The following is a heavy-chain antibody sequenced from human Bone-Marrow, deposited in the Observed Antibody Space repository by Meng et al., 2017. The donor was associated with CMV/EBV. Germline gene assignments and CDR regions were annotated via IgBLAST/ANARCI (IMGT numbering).Heavy chain of an antibody. J-gene: IGHJ3*01. V-gene: IGHV1-46*01. CDR1: GYTFTSYY. CDR3: ARDATEQAGNTMVIVAYDAFDV. D-gene: IGHD3-10*01. CDR2: INPIGDIT. Sequence: ASVKVSCKAFGYTFTSYYMHWVRQAPGQGLEWMGIINPIGDITTYAQNFQGRLTMTRDTSTSTVYMELSSLTSEDTAIYYCARDATEQAGNTMVIVAYDAFDVWGQGTVVTVSS.